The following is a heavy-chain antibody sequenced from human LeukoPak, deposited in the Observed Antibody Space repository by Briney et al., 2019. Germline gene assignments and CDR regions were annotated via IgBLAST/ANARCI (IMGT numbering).Heavy chain of an antibody. CDR1: GGSISSYY. Sequence: SETLSLTCTVSGGSISSYYWSWIRQPPGKGLEWIGSIYYSGSTNYNPSLKSRVTISVDTSKNQFSLKLSSVTAADTAVYYCARDAAAPYLNNWYFDLWGRGTLMTVSS. D-gene: IGHD2/OR15-2a*01. CDR2: IYYSGST. J-gene: IGHJ2*01. CDR3: ARDAAAPYLNNWYFDL. V-gene: IGHV4-59*01.